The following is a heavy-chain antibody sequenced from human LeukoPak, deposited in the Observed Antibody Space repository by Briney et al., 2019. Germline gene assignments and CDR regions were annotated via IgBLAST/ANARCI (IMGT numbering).Heavy chain of an antibody. CDR2: IYYSGST. CDR3: ARDGIAVAGIRLNWYFDL. V-gene: IGHV4-31*03. CDR1: GGSTSTSGYY. D-gene: IGHD6-19*01. Sequence: PSQTLSLTCTVSGGSTSTSGYYWTWIRQHPGKGLEWIGYIYYSGSTNYNPSLKSRVTISLDTSKNQFSLGLTSVTAADTAIYYCARDGIAVAGIRLNWYFDLWGRGTLVTVSS. J-gene: IGHJ2*01.